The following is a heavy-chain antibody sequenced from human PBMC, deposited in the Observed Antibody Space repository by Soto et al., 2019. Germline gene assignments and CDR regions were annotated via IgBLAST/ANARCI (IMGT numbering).Heavy chain of an antibody. J-gene: IGHJ6*02. CDR2: IYYSGST. CDR1: GGSLSRSSYY. Sequence: TLSLTCTVSGGSLSRSSYYWGWVRQPPGKGVEWIGGIYYSGSTYYNPSPKSRVTISVDTSKNQFSLKLSSVTAADTAVYYCARQAYKYYDFWSGYNGMDVWGQGTTVTVSS. D-gene: IGHD3-3*01. CDR3: ARQAYKYYDFWSGYNGMDV. V-gene: IGHV4-39*01.